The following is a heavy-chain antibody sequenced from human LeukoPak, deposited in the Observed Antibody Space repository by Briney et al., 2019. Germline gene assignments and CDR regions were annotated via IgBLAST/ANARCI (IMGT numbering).Heavy chain of an antibody. V-gene: IGHV3-13*01. CDR2: IGIRDDT. CDR3: IRGGIRVSGIDAFDI. J-gene: IGHJ3*02. D-gene: IGHD5/OR15-5a*01. CDR1: GFTFRDYD. Sequence: GGSLRLSCTASGFTFRDYDMHWVRQVPGRGLEWVSAIGIRDDTHYPDSVKGRFTISRENAKNSLYLQMNTLRDGDTAMYYCIRGGIRVSGIDAFDIWGQGTMVTVSS.